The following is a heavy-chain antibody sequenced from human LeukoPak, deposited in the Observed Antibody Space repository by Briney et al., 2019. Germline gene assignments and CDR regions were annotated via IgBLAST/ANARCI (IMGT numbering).Heavy chain of an antibody. CDR2: INPNSGGT. CDR3: ARVSYSSSWFDP. D-gene: IGHD6-13*01. Sequence: ASVKVSCKASGYTFTGYYMHWVRQAPGQGLEWMGWINPNSGGTNYAQRFQGRVTMTRDTSISTAYMELSRLRSDDTAVYYCARVSYSSSWFDPWGQGTLVTVSS. CDR1: GYTFTGYY. J-gene: IGHJ5*02. V-gene: IGHV1-2*02.